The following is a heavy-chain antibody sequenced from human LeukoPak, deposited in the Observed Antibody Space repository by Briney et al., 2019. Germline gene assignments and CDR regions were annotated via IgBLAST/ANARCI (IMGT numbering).Heavy chain of an antibody. CDR2: IYYSGST. CDR1: GVSISSSSYY. D-gene: IGHD4-17*01. J-gene: IGHJ4*02. V-gene: IGHV4-39*07. Sequence: SETLSLTCTVSGVSISSSSYYWGWIRQPPGKGLEWIGSIYYSGSTYYNPSLKSRVTISVDTSKNQFSLKLSSVTAADTAVYYCAREPLMTTVTTYYFDYWGQGTLVTVSS. CDR3: AREPLMTTVTTYYFDY.